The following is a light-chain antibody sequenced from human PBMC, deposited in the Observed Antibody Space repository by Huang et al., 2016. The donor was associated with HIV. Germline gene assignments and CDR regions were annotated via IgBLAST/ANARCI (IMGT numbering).Light chain of an antibody. J-gene: IGKJ4*01. CDR2: GSS. CDR3: QQYNNWLLS. CDR1: RSVNTN. Sequence: EIVMTQSPATLSLSPGERATLSCRANRSVNTNLALYQQRFGQAPRLVIYGSSTRASGIPARFSGSGSGTDFTLTISSLKSEDVAIYFCQQYNNWLLSFGGGTKVDI. V-gene: IGKV3-15*01.